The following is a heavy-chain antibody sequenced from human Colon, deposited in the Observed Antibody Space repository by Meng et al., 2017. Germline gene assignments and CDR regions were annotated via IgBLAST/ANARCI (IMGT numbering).Heavy chain of an antibody. Sequence: VQLQESGPGLAKPSGTLSLTCAVSGGSISSNWCSWVRQPPGKGLEWIGEFFHTGRTNYDPSLKSRVTISVDKSNNQFSLKLTSVTAADTAVYYCARHISILGQRGFNYWGQGTLVTVSS. CDR1: GGSISSNW. V-gene: IGHV4-4*02. J-gene: IGHJ4*02. CDR2: FFHTGRT. D-gene: IGHD3/OR15-3a*01. CDR3: ARHISILGQRGFNY.